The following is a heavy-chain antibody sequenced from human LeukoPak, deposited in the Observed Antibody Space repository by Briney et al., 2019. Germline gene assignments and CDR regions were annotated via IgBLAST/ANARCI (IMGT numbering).Heavy chain of an antibody. D-gene: IGHD3-10*01. J-gene: IGHJ5*02. CDR1: GFTFSSYG. CDR2: ISDSGGNT. Sequence: GGSLRLSCAASGFTFSSYGMTWVRQAPGKGLEWVSTISDSGGNTYYADSVKGRFTISRDNSKNTLYLQMNSLRAEDTAVYYCARVSMVRGVIITVNWFDPWGQGTLVTVSS. V-gene: IGHV3-23*01. CDR3: ARVSMVRGVIITVNWFDP.